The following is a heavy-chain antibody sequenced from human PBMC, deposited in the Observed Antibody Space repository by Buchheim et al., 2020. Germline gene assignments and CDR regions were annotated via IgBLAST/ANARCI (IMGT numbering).Heavy chain of an antibody. CDR1: GASIFSSSYY. CDR2: IFYSGNT. J-gene: IGHJ2*01. D-gene: IGHD3-10*02. Sequence: QVQLQESGPGLVKPSETLSLTCTVSGASIFSSSYYWGWIRQPPGKGLEWIGTIFYSGNTYFNPSLKSRLTISVDTSKNQFSLKLSSVTAADTALYYCARQGVPLMFEEEYFDLWGRGTL. CDR3: ARQGVPLMFEEEYFDL. V-gene: IGHV4-39*01.